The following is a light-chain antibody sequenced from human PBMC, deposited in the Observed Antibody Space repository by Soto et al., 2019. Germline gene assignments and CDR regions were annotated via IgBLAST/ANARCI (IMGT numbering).Light chain of an antibody. Sequence: DIQMTPSPSTLSASVGDRVSITCRASESISSWLAWYQQKPGKAPKILINKASNLESGVPSRFSVSRSGTEFTLTISSLQPDDFAPYYCQQYNTYPLTFGGGTKVEIK. J-gene: IGKJ4*01. CDR3: QQYNTYPLT. CDR1: ESISSW. V-gene: IGKV1-5*03. CDR2: KAS.